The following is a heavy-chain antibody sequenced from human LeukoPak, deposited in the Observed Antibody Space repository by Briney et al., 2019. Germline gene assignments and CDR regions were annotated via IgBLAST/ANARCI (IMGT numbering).Heavy chain of an antibody. Sequence: SETLSLTCTVSGGSVTTPDFYWGWIRQPPGKGLEWIGSLHYSGATYYSLSLKSRVNTSFATSENQFSLNLTSVTASDTAVYYCAKLSITGQPPGWGWGQGTLVTVHS. CDR3: AKLSITGQPPGWG. CDR1: GGSVTTPDFY. CDR2: LHYSGAT. D-gene: IGHD1-1*01. J-gene: IGHJ4*02. V-gene: IGHV4-39*01.